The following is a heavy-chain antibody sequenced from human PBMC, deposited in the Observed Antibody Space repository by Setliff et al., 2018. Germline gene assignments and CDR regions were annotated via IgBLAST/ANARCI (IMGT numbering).Heavy chain of an antibody. V-gene: IGHV4-34*01. J-gene: IGHJ4*02. CDR1: GGSFTGYY. Sequence: SETLSLTCTVYGGSFTGYYWSWFRQVPGKGLEWIAEIGHSDMPHYNPSLKSRVTISADTSKNQFSLKLSSVTAADTAVYYCARSRYYYDSSGYYYYFDYWGQGTLVTVSS. CDR3: ARSRYYYDSSGYYYYFDY. CDR2: IGHSDMP. D-gene: IGHD3-22*01.